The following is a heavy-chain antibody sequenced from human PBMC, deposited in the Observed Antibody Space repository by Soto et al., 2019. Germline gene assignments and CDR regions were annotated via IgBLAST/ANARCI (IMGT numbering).Heavy chain of an antibody. D-gene: IGHD3-10*01. CDR1: GGTFSSYA. V-gene: IGHV1-69*13. J-gene: IGHJ5*02. Sequence: GASVKVSCKASGGTFSSYAISWVRQAPGQGLEWMGGIIPIFGTANYAQKFQGRVTITAGESTSTAYMELSSLRSEDTAVYYCARVSYLWFGDPGWFDPWGQGTLVTVSS. CDR2: IIPIFGTA. CDR3: ARVSYLWFGDPGWFDP.